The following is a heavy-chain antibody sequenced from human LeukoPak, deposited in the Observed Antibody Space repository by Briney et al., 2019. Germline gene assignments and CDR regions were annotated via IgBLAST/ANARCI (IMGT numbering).Heavy chain of an antibody. CDR2: IRNDGSNK. V-gene: IGHV3-30*02. Sequence: GGSLRLSCAASGFTFSSYGMHWVRQAPGKGLEWVAFIRNDGSNKYYADSVKGRFTISRDNSKNTLYLQMNSLRAEDTAVYYCARGGASGSNWFDPWGQGTLVTVSS. CDR1: GFTFSSYG. J-gene: IGHJ5*02. CDR3: ARGGASGSNWFDP. D-gene: IGHD6-19*01.